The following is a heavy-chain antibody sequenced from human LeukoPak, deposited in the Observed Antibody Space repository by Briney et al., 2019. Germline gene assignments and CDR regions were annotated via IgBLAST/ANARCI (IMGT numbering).Heavy chain of an antibody. Sequence: GESLKISCKGSGYSFTCYWIGWVRQMPGKGLEWMGIIYPGDSDTRYSPSFQGQVTISADKSISTAYLQWSSLKASDTAMYYCARPRFYDSSAGRDHAFDIWGQGTMVTVSS. CDR3: ARPRFYDSSAGRDHAFDI. CDR1: GYSFTCYW. V-gene: IGHV5-51*01. J-gene: IGHJ3*02. CDR2: IYPGDSDT. D-gene: IGHD3-22*01.